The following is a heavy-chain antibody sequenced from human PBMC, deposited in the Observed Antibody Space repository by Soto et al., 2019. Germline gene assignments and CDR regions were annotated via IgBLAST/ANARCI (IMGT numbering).Heavy chain of an antibody. D-gene: IGHD6-19*01. Sequence: EVQLLESGGGLVQPGGSLRLSCAASGFTFSSYAMSWVRQAPGKGLEWVSAISGSGGSTYYADSVKGRFTISRDNSKNTLYLQMSSLRAVDTAVYYCAKDHKYSRGWYQPGDYFDYGAQGTLVTFSA. J-gene: IGHJ4*02. V-gene: IGHV3-23*01. CDR2: ISGSGGST. CDR3: AKDHKYSRGWYQPGDYFDY. CDR1: GFTFSSYA.